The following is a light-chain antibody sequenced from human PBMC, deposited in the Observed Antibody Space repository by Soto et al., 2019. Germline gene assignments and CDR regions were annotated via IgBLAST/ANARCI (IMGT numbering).Light chain of an antibody. CDR1: QSVSSY. CDR3: HQRSNWPGLT. Sequence: EIVLTQSPATLSLSPGERATLSCRASQSVSSYLAWDQQKPGQAPRLLIYDASNRATGIPARFSGSGSGTGFPLANSSVESEDYAVYYCHQRSNWPGLTFGGGTKVEIK. V-gene: IGKV3-11*01. J-gene: IGKJ4*01. CDR2: DAS.